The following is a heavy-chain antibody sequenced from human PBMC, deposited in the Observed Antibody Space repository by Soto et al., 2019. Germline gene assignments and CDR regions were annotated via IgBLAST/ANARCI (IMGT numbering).Heavy chain of an antibody. CDR3: ARDSWADAAAILSYYYGMDV. CDR2: VYYSGST. J-gene: IGHJ6*02. V-gene: IGHV4-61*01. Sequence: QVQLQESGPGLVKPSETLSLTCTVSGGSVSSDNYYWSWIRQPPGKGLEWIGYVYYSGSTNYNPSLKSRVTISIDTSKNQFSLKLSSVTAADTAVYYCARDSWADAAAILSYYYGMDVWGQGTTVTVSS. CDR1: GGSVSSDNYY. D-gene: IGHD6-25*01.